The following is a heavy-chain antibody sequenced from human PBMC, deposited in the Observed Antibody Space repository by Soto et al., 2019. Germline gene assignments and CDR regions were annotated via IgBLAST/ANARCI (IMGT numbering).Heavy chain of an antibody. J-gene: IGHJ4*02. Sequence: ASETLSLTCTVSGGSIGSYYWSWIRQSPGKGLEWIGYIYYNGATNYNPSLKTRVTMSVDTSKNQFSLKVNSVTAADTAVYYCVRHPSGWYDYWGPGTLVTVSS. CDR3: VRHPSGWYDY. D-gene: IGHD6-19*01. CDR1: GGSIGSYY. V-gene: IGHV4-59*08. CDR2: IYYNGAT.